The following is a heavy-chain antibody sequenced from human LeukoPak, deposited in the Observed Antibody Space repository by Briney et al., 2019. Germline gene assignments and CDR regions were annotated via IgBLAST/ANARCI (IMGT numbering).Heavy chain of an antibody. J-gene: IGHJ4*02. CDR1: GGTFSSYA. D-gene: IGHD3-10*01. CDR2: IIPIFGTA. V-gene: IGHV1-69*06. CDR3: GRPTLVSGGYYSGGGFDY. Sequence: ASLKLSCTASGGTFSSYAISWVRQAPGQGLEWMGEIIPIFGTANYAQKFQRRVKIAADKYTSTAYMQLSSLRAEDPAVYYSGRPTLVSGGYYSGGGFDYWGQGTLVTVSS.